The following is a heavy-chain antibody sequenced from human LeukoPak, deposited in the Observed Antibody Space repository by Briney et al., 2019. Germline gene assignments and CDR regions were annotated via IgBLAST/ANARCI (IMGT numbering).Heavy chain of an antibody. J-gene: IGHJ5*02. Sequence: SETLSLTCTVSGGSIGSYYWSWIRQPPGKGLEWIGYIYYSGSTNYNPSLKSRVTISLDTSKNQFSMNLISVTAADTAVYYCAREGTAGTNLNWFDPWGQGTLVTVSS. CDR3: AREGTAGTNLNWFDP. D-gene: IGHD1-1*01. V-gene: IGHV4-59*01. CDR1: GGSIGSYY. CDR2: IYYSGST.